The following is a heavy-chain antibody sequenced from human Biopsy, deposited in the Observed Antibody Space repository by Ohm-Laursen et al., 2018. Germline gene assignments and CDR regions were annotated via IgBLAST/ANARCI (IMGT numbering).Heavy chain of an antibody. D-gene: IGHD2/OR15-2a*01. V-gene: IGHV4-59*01. J-gene: IGHJ6*02. CDR1: GDSLSSYF. CDR3: ARATNSTGWPYYYFYGMDV. CDR2: IYYSGST. Sequence: SETLSLTCTVSGDSLSSYFWSWIRQPPGKGLEWIGYIYYSGSTNYNPTLKSRVTISVDTSKNQFSLRLNSVTAADTAVYYCARATNSTGWPYYYFYGMDVWGQGTTVTVSS.